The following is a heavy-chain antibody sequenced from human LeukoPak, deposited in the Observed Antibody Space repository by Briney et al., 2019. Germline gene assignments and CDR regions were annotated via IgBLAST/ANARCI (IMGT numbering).Heavy chain of an antibody. CDR2: IKQDGSEK. CDR3: ARAWSYSTGWYDY. V-gene: IGHV3-7*04. CDR1: GFSFSTYW. Sequence: GGSLRLSCAASGFSFSTYWMSWVRQAPGKGLEWVANIKQDGSEKYYVDSVKGRFTISRDNAKNSLYLQMNSLRVEDTAVYYCARAWSYSTGWYDYWGQGTLVTVSS. D-gene: IGHD6-19*01. J-gene: IGHJ4*02.